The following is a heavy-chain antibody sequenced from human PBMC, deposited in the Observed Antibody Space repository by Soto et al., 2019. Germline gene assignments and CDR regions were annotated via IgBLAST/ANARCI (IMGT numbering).Heavy chain of an antibody. J-gene: IGHJ5*02. CDR2: IYHSGST. CDR1: GGSISSGGYS. D-gene: IGHD2-15*01. V-gene: IGHV4-30-2*01. CDR3: ARSTSPGDCSGGSCYFGESWFDP. Sequence: PSETLSLTCAVSGGSISSGGYSWSWIRQPPGNGLEWIGYIYHSGSTYYNPSLKSRVTISVDRSKNQFSLKLSSVTAADTAVYYCARSTSPGDCSGGSCYFGESWFDPWGQGTLVTVSS.